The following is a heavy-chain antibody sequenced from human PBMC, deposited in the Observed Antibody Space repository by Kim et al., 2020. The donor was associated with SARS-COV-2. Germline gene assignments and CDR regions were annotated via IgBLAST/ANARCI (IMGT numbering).Heavy chain of an antibody. V-gene: IGHV5-10-1*01. J-gene: IGHJ5*02. D-gene: IGHD3-10*01. Sequence: PSFQGNVTISADKSISTAYLQWSSLKASDTAMYYCARDYYGSGSPNWFDPWGQGTLVTVSS. CDR3: ARDYYGSGSPNWFDP.